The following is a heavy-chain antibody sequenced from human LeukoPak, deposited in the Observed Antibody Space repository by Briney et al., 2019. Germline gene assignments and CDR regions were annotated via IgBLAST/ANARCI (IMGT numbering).Heavy chain of an antibody. V-gene: IGHV4-4*07. CDR1: GGSISRYY. CDR3: ARDQNLGGDYWYFDL. J-gene: IGHJ2*01. CDR2: IYSSDGST. D-gene: IGHD1-7*01. Sequence: PSETLSLTCTVSGGSISRYYWSWIRQPAGKGLEWIGRIYSSDGSTNYNPSLKSRVTMSADTSKNQLSLNLRSVTAADTAVYYCARDQNLGGDYWYFDLWGRGTLVTVSS.